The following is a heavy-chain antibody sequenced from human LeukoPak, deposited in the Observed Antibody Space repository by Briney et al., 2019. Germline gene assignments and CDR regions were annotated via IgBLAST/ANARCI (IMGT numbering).Heavy chain of an antibody. CDR2: IKQDGSEK. J-gene: IGHJ4*02. Sequence: GRSLRLSCAASGFTFSSYWMSWVRQAPGKGLEWVANIKQDGSEKYYVDSVKGRFTISRDNAKNSLYLQMNSLRAEDTAVYYCARPTFGGVIVMDYFDYWGQGTLVTVSS. D-gene: IGHD3-16*02. V-gene: IGHV3-7*01. CDR3: ARPTFGGVIVMDYFDY. CDR1: GFTFSSYW.